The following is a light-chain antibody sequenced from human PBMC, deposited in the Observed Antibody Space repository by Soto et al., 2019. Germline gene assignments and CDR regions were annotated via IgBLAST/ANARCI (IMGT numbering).Light chain of an antibody. Sequence: QSVLTQPPSASGTPGQRVTIFCSGSSSNIGTNTVIWYQQLPGAAPKLLIYSDNQRPSGVPDRFSGSKSGTSASLAISGLQSEDEADYYCEAWDVSLVVFGGGTQLTVL. V-gene: IGLV1-44*01. CDR3: EAWDVSLVV. CDR1: SSNIGTNT. J-gene: IGLJ2*01. CDR2: SDN.